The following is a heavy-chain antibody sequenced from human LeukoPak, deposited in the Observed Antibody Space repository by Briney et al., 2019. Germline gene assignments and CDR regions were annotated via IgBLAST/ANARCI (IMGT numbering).Heavy chain of an antibody. Sequence: GGSLRLSCAASGFTFSRYWMHWVRQAPGKGLMWVSRISPDGSTTLYADSVKGRFTISRDNAKNSLYLQMNSLRAEDTAVYYCARDYNWNDVYYGMDVWGQGTTVTVSS. CDR1: GFTFSRYW. J-gene: IGHJ6*02. CDR3: ARDYNWNDVYYGMDV. D-gene: IGHD1-1*01. CDR2: ISPDGSTT. V-gene: IGHV3-74*03.